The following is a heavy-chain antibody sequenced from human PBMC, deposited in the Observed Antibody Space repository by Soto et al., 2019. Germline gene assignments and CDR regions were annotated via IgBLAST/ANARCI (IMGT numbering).Heavy chain of an antibody. CDR2: INTYNHNT. Sequence: ASGKVSCKASGYTFTRYGISWVRQAPGQGLEWLGWINTYNHNTNYAQKLQGRVTMTTDTSTSTAYMELRSLRSDDTAVYYRARVSYYYDSSGPPDAFDIWGQGTMVTVSS. J-gene: IGHJ3*02. CDR1: GYTFTRYG. V-gene: IGHV1-18*01. CDR3: ARVSYYYDSSGPPDAFDI. D-gene: IGHD3-22*01.